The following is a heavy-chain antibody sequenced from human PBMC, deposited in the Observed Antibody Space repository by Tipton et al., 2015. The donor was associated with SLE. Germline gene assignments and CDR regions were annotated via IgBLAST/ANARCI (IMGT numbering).Heavy chain of an antibody. CDR2: IYHSGST. J-gene: IGHJ3*01. CDR3: ARLRGLVLTFDF. D-gene: IGHD2-21*02. V-gene: IGHV4-38-2*01. Sequence: TLSLTCAVSGYSISSGYYWGWIRQPPGKGLEWIGSIYHSGSTYYNPSLKSRVTISVDTSKNQFSLKLSSVTAADTAVYYCARLRGLVLTFDFWGQGTAVTVSS. CDR1: GYSISSGYY.